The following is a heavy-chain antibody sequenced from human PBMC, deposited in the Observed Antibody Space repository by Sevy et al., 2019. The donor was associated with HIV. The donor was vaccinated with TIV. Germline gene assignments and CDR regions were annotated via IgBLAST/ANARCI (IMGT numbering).Heavy chain of an antibody. CDR3: AKGSRKYYYDSSGYYGD. J-gene: IGHJ4*01. CDR2: LSASGGST. V-gene: IGHV3-23*01. D-gene: IGHD3-22*01. Sequence: GESLKISCAASGFTFSIYAMSWVRQAPGKGLEWVSILSASGGSTYYAESVKGRVTISRDNSKNTLDLEMNSLRGEDTAVYYCAKGSRKYYYDSSGYYGDWGQGTLVTVSS. CDR1: GFTFSIYA.